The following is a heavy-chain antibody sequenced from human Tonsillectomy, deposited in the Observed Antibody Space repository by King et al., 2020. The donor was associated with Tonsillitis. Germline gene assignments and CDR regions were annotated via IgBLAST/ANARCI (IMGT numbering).Heavy chain of an antibody. J-gene: IGHJ4*02. V-gene: IGHV2-70*13. CDR1: GFSLSASAMS. Sequence: VTLKESGPALVKPTQTLTLTCTFSGFSLSASAMSVTWIRQPPGKALEWLALIDWDDNTYYSPSLRTRLTISKDSSKNQVVLKLTNMDPVDTATYFCARVRYRGDSTYRFDYWGQGTLVTVSS. CDR3: ARVRYRGDSTYRFDY. CDR2: IDWDDNT. D-gene: IGHD5-12*01.